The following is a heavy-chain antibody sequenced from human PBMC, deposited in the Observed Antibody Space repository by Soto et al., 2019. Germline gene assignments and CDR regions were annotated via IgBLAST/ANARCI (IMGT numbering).Heavy chain of an antibody. J-gene: IGHJ6*02. CDR2: IYYSGGT. CDR3: ARDRSGYDYRDYYYGMDV. Sequence: PSETLSLTCTVSGGSISSYYWSWIRQHPGKGLEWIGYIYYSGGTNYNPSLKSRVTISVDTSKNQFSLKLSSVTAADTSVYYCARDRSGYDYRDYYYGMDVWGQGTTVTVSS. CDR1: GGSISSYY. D-gene: IGHD5-12*01. V-gene: IGHV4-59*01.